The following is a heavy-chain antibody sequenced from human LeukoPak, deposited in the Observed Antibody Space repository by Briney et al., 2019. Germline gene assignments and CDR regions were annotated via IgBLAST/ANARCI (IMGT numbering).Heavy chain of an antibody. CDR1: GFTISSYA. D-gene: IGHD3-22*01. J-gene: IGHJ4*02. CDR2: ISYDGSNK. Sequence: GGSLRLSCAASGFTISSYAMHWVRQAPGKGLEWEAVISYDGSNKYYADSVKGRFTISRDNSKNTLYLQMNSLRAEDTAVYYCARAPHYYDSSGYFYWGQGTLVTVSS. CDR3: ARAPHYYDSSGYFY. V-gene: IGHV3-30-3*01.